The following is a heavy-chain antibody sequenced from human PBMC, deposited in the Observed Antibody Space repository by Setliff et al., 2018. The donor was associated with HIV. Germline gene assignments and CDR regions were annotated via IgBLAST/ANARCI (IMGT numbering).Heavy chain of an antibody. V-gene: IGHV4-38-2*01. CDR2: IYYSGNT. J-gene: IGHJ4*02. Sequence: SETLSLTCAVSRSYISGSYYWAWIRQPPGKGLEWIGYIYYSGNTYYNPSLKSRVTISLDTSKNQFSLTLSSVTAADTAVYYCARAYDILTGYFDYWGQGTLVTVSS. CDR3: ARAYDILTGYFDY. CDR1: RSYISGSYY. D-gene: IGHD3-9*01.